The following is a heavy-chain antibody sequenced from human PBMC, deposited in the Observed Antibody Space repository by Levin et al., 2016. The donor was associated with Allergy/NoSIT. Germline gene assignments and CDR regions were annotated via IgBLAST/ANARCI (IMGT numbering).Heavy chain of an antibody. D-gene: IGHD1-1*01. J-gene: IGHJ6*02. CDR2: VYYSGTA. CDR1: GGSISSDLYY. Sequence: SETLSLTCTVSGGSISSDLYYWDWIRQPPGKGLEWIGYVYYSGTASYDPALKSRVTISIDTSKSQFSLRVTSVTAADTAVYYCARLGLERRGPYYYYGMDVWGQGTTVTVSS. CDR3: ARLGLERRGPYYYYGMDV. V-gene: IGHV4-61*05.